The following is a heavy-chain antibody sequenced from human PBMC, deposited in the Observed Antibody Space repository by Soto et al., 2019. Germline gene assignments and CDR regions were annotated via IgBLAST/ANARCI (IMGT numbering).Heavy chain of an antibody. D-gene: IGHD3-9*01. V-gene: IGHV1-69*13. Sequence: ASVKVSCKASGGTFSSYAISWVRQAPGQGLEWMGGIIPIFGTANYAQKFQGRVTITADESTSTAYMELSSLRSEDTAVYYCARGLMVNHFVWLLVSDYYYGMDVWGQGTTVTVSS. CDR1: GGTFSSYA. J-gene: IGHJ6*02. CDR2: IIPIFGTA. CDR3: ARGLMVNHFVWLLVSDYYYGMDV.